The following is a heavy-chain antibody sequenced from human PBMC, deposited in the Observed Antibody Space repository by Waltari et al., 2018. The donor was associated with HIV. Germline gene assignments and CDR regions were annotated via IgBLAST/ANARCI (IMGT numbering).Heavy chain of an antibody. V-gene: IGHV2-70*01. CDR2: IDWADDK. D-gene: IGHD3-10*02. CDR3: ARVKYFYVSREYFFDY. Sequence: QVTLRESGPALVKPTQTLTLTCTFAGFSLRTTGMCVSWIRQPPGKPLEWLALIDWADDKYYSTSLRSRLTISKDTTKNQVVLKVTNLDPLDTATYYCARVKYFYVSREYFFDYWGQGILVTVSS. J-gene: IGHJ4*02. CDR1: GFSLRTTGMC.